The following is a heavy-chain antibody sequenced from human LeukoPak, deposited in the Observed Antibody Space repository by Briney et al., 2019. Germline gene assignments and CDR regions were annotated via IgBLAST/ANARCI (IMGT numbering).Heavy chain of an antibody. V-gene: IGHV4-39*02. J-gene: IGHJ4*02. CDR2: IYYSGST. Sequence: SETLSLTCTVSGGSISSSSYYWGWIRQPPGKGLEWIGSIYYSGSTYYNPSLKGRVTISIDTSNNHFSLRLTSVTAADTAVYYCARRESYYDSSCDYWGQGTLVAVSS. CDR3: ARRESYYDSSCDY. CDR1: GGSISSSSYY. D-gene: IGHD3-22*01.